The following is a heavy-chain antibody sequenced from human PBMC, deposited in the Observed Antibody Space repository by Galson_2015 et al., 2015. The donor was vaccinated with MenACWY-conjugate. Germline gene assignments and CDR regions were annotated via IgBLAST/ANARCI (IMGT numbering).Heavy chain of an antibody. V-gene: IGHV3-74*01. CDR2: INLGGSST. Sequence: SLRLSCAASGFIFNTYWMHWVRQAPGKGPVWVSRINLGGSSTTYADSVKDRFTTSRDNAKNTLYLQMNSLRPEDTAVFYCAKSRGASFYFDSWGQGTLVTVSS. CDR3: AKSRGASFYFDS. J-gene: IGHJ4*02. CDR1: GFIFNTYW. D-gene: IGHD1-26*01.